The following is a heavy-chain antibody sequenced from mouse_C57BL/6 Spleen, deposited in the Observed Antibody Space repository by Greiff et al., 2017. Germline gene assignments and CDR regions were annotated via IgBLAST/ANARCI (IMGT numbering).Heavy chain of an antibody. Sequence: QVQLQQPGAELVMPGASVKLSCKASGYTFTSYWMHWVKQRPGQGLEWIGEIDPSDSYTNYNQKFKGKSTLTVDKSSSTAYMQLSSLTSEDSAVYYCARSRGVSEGYFDVWGTGTTVTVSS. CDR2: IDPSDSYT. CDR3: ARSRGVSEGYFDV. V-gene: IGHV1-69*01. CDR1: GYTFTSYW. J-gene: IGHJ1*03.